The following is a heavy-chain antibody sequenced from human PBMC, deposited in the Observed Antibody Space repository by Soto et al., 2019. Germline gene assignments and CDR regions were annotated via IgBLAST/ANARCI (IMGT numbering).Heavy chain of an antibody. CDR3: ARGHGDYVYWFDP. J-gene: IGHJ5*02. CDR2: IYHNGTT. Sequence: QLQLQESGSGLVKPSQTLSLTCAVSGGSISSGGYSWSWIRQPPGKGLEWIGYIYHNGTTYYNPSLKSRVTISVDRAKNQFSLKLSSVTAADTAVYYCARGHGDYVYWFDPWGQGTLVTVSS. D-gene: IGHD4-17*01. V-gene: IGHV4-30-2*01. CDR1: GGSISSGGYS.